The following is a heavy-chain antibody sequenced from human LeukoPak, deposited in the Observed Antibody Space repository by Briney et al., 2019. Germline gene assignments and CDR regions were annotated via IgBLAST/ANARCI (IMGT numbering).Heavy chain of an antibody. CDR3: AKGSSLGIAVAVDY. D-gene: IGHD6-19*01. CDR1: GFTFSNYW. Sequence: PGGSLRLSCAASGFTFSNYWIYWVRQVPGKGLVWVSRISPDGKDTSHADSVKGRFTISRDNAKNSLYLQMNSLRAEDMALYYCAKGSSLGIAVAVDYWGQGTLVTVSS. J-gene: IGHJ4*02. CDR2: ISPDGKDT. V-gene: IGHV3-74*01.